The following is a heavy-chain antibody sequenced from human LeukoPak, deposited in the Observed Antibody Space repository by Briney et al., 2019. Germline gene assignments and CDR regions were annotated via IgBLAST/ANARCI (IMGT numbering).Heavy chain of an antibody. CDR3: ARDQHYATDY. CDR1: GYMFMSYN. V-gene: IGHV1-46*03. D-gene: IGHD2-2*01. CDR2: VSGSGVNT. J-gene: IGHJ4*02. Sequence: GASVKVSCKASGYMFMSYNMQWVRQAPGQGLEWMGMVSGSGVNTKYAQKFRDRVTMTSDTSTSTVYMELSSLTSDDTAVYYCARDQHYATDYWGQGTLVTV.